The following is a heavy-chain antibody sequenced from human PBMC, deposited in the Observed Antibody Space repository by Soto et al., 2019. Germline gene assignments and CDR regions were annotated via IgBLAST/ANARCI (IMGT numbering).Heavy chain of an antibody. Sequence: PGGSLRLSCAASGFTFSSYGMHWVRQAPGKGLEWVAVIWYDGSNKYYADSVKGRFTISRDNSKNTLYLQMNSLRAEDTAVYYCAREASIDFWSGYYSPYYFDYWGQGTLVTVSS. V-gene: IGHV3-33*01. D-gene: IGHD3-3*01. J-gene: IGHJ4*02. CDR3: AREASIDFWSGYYSPYYFDY. CDR1: GFTFSSYG. CDR2: IWYDGSNK.